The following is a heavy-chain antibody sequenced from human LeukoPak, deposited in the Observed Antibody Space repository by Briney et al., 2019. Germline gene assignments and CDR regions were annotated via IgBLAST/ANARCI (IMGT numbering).Heavy chain of an antibody. Sequence: ASVKVSCRASGYTFTSYGISWVRQAPGQGLEWMGWISAYNGNTNYAQKLQGRVTMTTDTSTSTAYMELRSLRSEDTAVYYCASRSPWIQLWFFDYWGQGTLVTVSS. CDR3: ASRSPWIQLWFFDY. J-gene: IGHJ4*02. V-gene: IGHV1-18*01. CDR2: ISAYNGNT. CDR1: GYTFTSYG. D-gene: IGHD5-18*01.